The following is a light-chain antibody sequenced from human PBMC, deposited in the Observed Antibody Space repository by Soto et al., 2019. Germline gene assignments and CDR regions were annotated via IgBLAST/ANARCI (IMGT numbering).Light chain of an antibody. J-gene: IGKJ1*01. V-gene: IGKV1-27*01. Sequence: DIQMTQSPSSLSASVGDRVTITCRASQGISNYLAWYQQKPGKVPKLLIYAASTLQSGVPSRFSGSGSGTAFTRTISSLQPEDVATYYCHKYNSAPRAFGQGTKVEIK. CDR2: AAS. CDR1: QGISNY. CDR3: HKYNSAPRA.